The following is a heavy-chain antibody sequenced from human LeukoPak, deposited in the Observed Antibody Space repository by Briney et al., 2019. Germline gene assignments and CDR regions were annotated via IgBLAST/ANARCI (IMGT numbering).Heavy chain of an antibody. V-gene: IGHV3-23*01. J-gene: IGHJ6*03. CDR1: GFTFSSYG. D-gene: IGHD3-10*01. Sequence: GGSLRLSCAASGFTFSSYGMSWVRQAPGKGLEWVSAISGSGGSTYYADSVKGRFTISRDNSKNTLYLQMNSLRAEDTAFYYCARSGNYNYFYYMDVWGKGTTVTVSS. CDR3: ARSGNYNYFYYMDV. CDR2: ISGSGGST.